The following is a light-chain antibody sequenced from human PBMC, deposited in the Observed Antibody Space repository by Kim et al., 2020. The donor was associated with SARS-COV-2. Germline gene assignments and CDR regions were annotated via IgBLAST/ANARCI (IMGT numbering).Light chain of an antibody. Sequence: SSELTQDPAVSVALGQTVRLTCQGDSLRNYYATWYQQRPGQAPVLVLYGKYNRPSGIPDRSSGSPSGNTASLTITGAQAEDEADYYCNSRDSSGDHVLFG. V-gene: IGLV3-19*01. J-gene: IGLJ3*02. CDR1: SLRNYY. CDR2: GKY. CDR3: NSRDSSGDHVL.